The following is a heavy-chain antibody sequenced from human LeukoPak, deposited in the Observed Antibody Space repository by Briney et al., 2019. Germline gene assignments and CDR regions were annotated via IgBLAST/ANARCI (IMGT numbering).Heavy chain of an antibody. Sequence: GGSLRLSCAASGFTFSNYWMSWVRQAPGKGLEWVANMKQDGSETYYVDSVKGRFTISRDNAKNSLYLQMNGLRADDTATYYCARGATDTTRWFDPWGQGTLVTVSS. V-gene: IGHV3-7*01. D-gene: IGHD1-7*01. CDR3: ARGATDTTRWFDP. CDR1: GFTFSNYW. CDR2: MKQDGSET. J-gene: IGHJ5*02.